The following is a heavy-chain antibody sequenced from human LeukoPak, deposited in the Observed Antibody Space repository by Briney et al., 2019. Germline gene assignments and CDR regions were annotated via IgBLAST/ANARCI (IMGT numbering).Heavy chain of an antibody. J-gene: IGHJ4*02. Sequence: QPGGSLRLSCAASGFTFSSFSMNWVRQAPGKGLEWVSYISSSSGTINYADSVKGRFTISRDNAKNSLYLQMNSLRAEDTAVYYCARDIGFEALFYVWGSYRSREYYFDYWGQGTLVTVSS. V-gene: IGHV3-48*01. CDR3: ARDIGFEALFYVWGSYRSREYYFDY. CDR2: ISSSSGTI. D-gene: IGHD3-16*02. CDR1: GFTFSSFS.